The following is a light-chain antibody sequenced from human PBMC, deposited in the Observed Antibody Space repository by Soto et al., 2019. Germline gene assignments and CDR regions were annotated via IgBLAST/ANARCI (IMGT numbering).Light chain of an antibody. CDR1: QSANTG. Sequence: EIVMTQSPATLSVSPGERATLSCTASQSANTGLAWYQQKPGQAPRLLIYAASTRAPGIPARFSGSGSGTEFTLTISSLQSEDFAVYHCQQYQSWPITFGQGTRLEIE. J-gene: IGKJ5*01. CDR3: QQYQSWPIT. CDR2: AAS. V-gene: IGKV3-15*01.